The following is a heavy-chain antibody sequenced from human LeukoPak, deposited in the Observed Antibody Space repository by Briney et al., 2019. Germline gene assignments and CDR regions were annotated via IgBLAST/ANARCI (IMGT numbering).Heavy chain of an antibody. J-gene: IGHJ3*02. V-gene: IGHV1-2*02. CDR3: ATYSTGITIFGVDDDAFDI. Sequence: ASVKVSCKACGYTFAGYYMHWVRQAPGQGLEWMGWINPNSGGTNYAQKFQGRVTMTRDTSISTAYMELSRLRSDDTAVYYCATYSTGITIFGVDDDAFDIWGQGTMVTVSS. CDR1: GYTFAGYY. D-gene: IGHD3-3*01. CDR2: INPNSGGT.